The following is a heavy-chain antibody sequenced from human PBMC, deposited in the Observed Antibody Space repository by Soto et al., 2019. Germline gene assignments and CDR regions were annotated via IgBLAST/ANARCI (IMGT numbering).Heavy chain of an antibody. D-gene: IGHD3-3*01. CDR2: ISADASGT. CDR3: VRDLHQPLPADVLRVTR. V-gene: IGHV3-48*03. CDR1: GFTFRSYE. Sequence: EVQLVESGGGLVQPGGSLTLSCAASGFTFRSYEMHWVRQPPGKGLQWISYISADASGTYYGDSVRGRFTISRDNARNSLSLQMNSLRGDDTAIYYCVRDLHQPLPADVLRVTRWGQGTQFTVSS. J-gene: IGHJ4*02.